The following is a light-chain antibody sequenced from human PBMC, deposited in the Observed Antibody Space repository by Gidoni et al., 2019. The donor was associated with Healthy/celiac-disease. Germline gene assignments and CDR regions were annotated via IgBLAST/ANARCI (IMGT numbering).Light chain of an antibody. J-gene: IGKJ4*01. V-gene: IGKV3-11*01. CDR1: QSVSSY. Sequence: EIVLTQSPATLSLSPGERATLSCRASQSVSSYLAWYQQKPGQAPRLRIYDASNRATGIPTRFSGSGSWTYFTLTISSLEPEDFAIYDCQQRSNWPSLTFGGGTKVEIK. CDR3: QQRSNWPSLT. CDR2: DAS.